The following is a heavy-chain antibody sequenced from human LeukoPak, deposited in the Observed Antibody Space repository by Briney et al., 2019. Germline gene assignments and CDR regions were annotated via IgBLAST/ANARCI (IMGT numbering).Heavy chain of an antibody. CDR3: AKDIGRGGTGFDY. Sequence: GGSLRLSCAASGFTFDDYAMHWVRQAPGKGLEWVSGISWNSGSIGYADSVKGRFTISRDNAKNSLYLQMNSLRAEDTALYYCAKDIGRGGTGFDYWGQGTLVSVSS. V-gene: IGHV3-9*01. J-gene: IGHJ4*02. D-gene: IGHD1/OR15-1a*01. CDR1: GFTFDDYA. CDR2: ISWNSGSI.